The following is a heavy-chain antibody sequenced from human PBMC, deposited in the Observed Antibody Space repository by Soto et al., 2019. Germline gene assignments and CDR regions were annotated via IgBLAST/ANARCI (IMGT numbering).Heavy chain of an antibody. J-gene: IGHJ6*02. Sequence: GGSLRLSCAASGFTFSSYWMSWVRQAPGKGLEWVANIKQDGSEKYYVDSVKGRFTISRDNAKNSLYLQMNSLRAEDTAVYYCARDRYSYYDFWSGSQPCYHSGMDVWGQGTTVTVSS. D-gene: IGHD3-3*01. V-gene: IGHV3-7*01. CDR1: GFTFSSYW. CDR3: ARDRYSYYDFWSGSQPCYHSGMDV. CDR2: IKQDGSEK.